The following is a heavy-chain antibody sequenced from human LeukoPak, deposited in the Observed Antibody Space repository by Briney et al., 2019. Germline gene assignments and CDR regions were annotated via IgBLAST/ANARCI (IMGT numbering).Heavy chain of an antibody. Sequence: GGSLRLSCAASGFTFSSYAMHWVRQAPGKGPEWVAIISYDGSNKYCADSVKGRFTISRDNSKNTLYLQMNSLRAEDTAVYYCARDAGSYGSGNYPGYWGQGTLVTVSS. D-gene: IGHD3-10*01. CDR2: ISYDGSNK. J-gene: IGHJ4*02. CDR3: ARDAGSYGSGNYPGY. CDR1: GFTFSSYA. V-gene: IGHV3-30-3*01.